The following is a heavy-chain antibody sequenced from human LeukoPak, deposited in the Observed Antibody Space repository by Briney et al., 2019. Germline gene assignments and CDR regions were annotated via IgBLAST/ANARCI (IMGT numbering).Heavy chain of an antibody. D-gene: IGHD4-17*01. CDR3: ATVREKDGHYIAH. V-gene: IGHV1-8*01. CDR2: MHPDSGNT. J-gene: IGHJ5*02. Sequence: ASVKVSCKASGYTFSSYDVNWVRQATGQGLEWVGWMHPDSGNTGYAQKFQGRVTMTRDTSISAAYMELSSLRSADPDVYYCATVREKDGHYIAHCGHGTLVTASS. CDR1: GYTFSSYD.